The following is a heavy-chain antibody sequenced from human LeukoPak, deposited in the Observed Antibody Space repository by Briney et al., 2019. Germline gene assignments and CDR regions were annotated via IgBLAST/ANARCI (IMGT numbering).Heavy chain of an antibody. D-gene: IGHD2-21*02. CDR2: MKEDGSET. V-gene: IGHV3-7*04. CDR1: GFSFSSYW. CDR3: ARTRSGDFH. J-gene: IGHJ4*02. Sequence: GGSLRLSCAASGFSFSSYWMSWVRQAPGKGLEWVASMKEDGSETYYVDSVKGRFTISRDNGKNSLYLLLNSLRAEDTAVYYCARTRSGDFHWGQGALVTVSS.